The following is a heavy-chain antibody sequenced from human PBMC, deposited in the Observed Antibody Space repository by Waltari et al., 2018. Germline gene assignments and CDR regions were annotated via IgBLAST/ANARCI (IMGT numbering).Heavy chain of an antibody. CDR2: SYYSGST. J-gene: IGHJ5*02. D-gene: IGHD3-10*01. CDR3: ARDSGTDP. V-gene: IGHV4-59*01. CDR1: GGSISSSY. Sequence: QVQLQESGPGLVKPSETLSLPCTVPGGSISSSYWSWIRQPPGKGLGWIGYSYYSGSTNYNPSIKSRVTISVDTSKNQFSLKLSSVTAADTAVYYCARDSGTDPWGQGTLVTVSS.